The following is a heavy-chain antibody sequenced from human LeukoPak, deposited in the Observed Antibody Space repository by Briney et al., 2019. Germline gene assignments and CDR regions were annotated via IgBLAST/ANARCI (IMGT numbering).Heavy chain of an antibody. V-gene: IGHV1-24*01. Sequence: GASVKVSCKVSGYTLTELSMHWVRQAPGKGLGWMGGFDTEDGETIYAQKFQGRVTMTEDTSTDTAYMEMSRLRSEYTAVYYCATVLGLHSGNRFDYSGQGNLVTASS. CDR3: ATVLGLHSGNRFDY. CDR1: GYTLTELS. CDR2: FDTEDGET. D-gene: IGHD5-24*01. J-gene: IGHJ4*02.